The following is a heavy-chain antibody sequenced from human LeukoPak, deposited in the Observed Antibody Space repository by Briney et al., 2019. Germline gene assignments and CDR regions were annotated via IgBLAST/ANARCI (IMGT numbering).Heavy chain of an antibody. D-gene: IGHD1-26*01. V-gene: IGHV3-48*01. CDR3: ARDRDSGTYRGAFDY. CDR1: GFTFSSYS. Sequence: GGSLRLSCAASGFTFSSYSMNWVRQAPGKGLEWVSYVSDSSGPSTISYAASVKGRFTISRDNAKNSLYLQMNSLRVEDTAVYYCARDRDSGTYRGAFDYWGQGILVTVSS. CDR2: VSDSSGPSTI. J-gene: IGHJ4*02.